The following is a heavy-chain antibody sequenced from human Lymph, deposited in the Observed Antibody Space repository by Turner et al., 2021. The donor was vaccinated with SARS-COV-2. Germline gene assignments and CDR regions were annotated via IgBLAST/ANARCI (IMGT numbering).Heavy chain of an antibody. J-gene: IGHJ6*02. CDR2: MNPNSGNK. CDR3: ARGRYSGGGMDV. CDR1: GYTFTSYD. V-gene: IGHV1-8*02. D-gene: IGHD1-26*01. Sequence: QVQLVQSGAEAKKPGASVKVSCKAPGYTFTSYDINWVRQATGQGLEWMGWMNPNSGNKGYAQKFQGRVTMTRNTSISTAYMELSSLRSEDTAVYYCARGRYSGGGMDVWGQGTTVTVSS.